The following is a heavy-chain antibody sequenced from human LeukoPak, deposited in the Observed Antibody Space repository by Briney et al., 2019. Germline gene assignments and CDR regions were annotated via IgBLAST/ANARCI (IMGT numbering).Heavy chain of an antibody. Sequence: SETLSLTCTLYGGSFSGYYWSWIRQPPGKGLEWIGEINHSGSTNYNPSLKSRVTISVDTSKNQFSLKLSSVTAADTAVYYCASRNPNCSSTSCHFDYRGQGTLVTVSS. CDR1: GGSFSGYY. CDR2: INHSGST. D-gene: IGHD2-2*01. CDR3: ASRNPNCSSTSCHFDY. V-gene: IGHV4-34*01. J-gene: IGHJ4*02.